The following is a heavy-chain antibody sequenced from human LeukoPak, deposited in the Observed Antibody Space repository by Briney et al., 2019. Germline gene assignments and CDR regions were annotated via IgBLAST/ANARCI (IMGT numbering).Heavy chain of an antibody. V-gene: IGHV3-48*03. CDR1: GFTFSSYE. CDR3: ARDQGRFKDCGGDCYAAFDT. D-gene: IGHD2-21*02. CDR2: ISSSGGTI. J-gene: IGHJ3*02. Sequence: PGGSLRLSCAASGFTFSSYEMNWVRQAPGKGLEWVSYISSSGGTIYFADSVKGRFTISRDNAKNSLYLQMNSLRAEDTAVYYCARDQGRFKDCGGDCYAAFDTWGQGAMVTVSS.